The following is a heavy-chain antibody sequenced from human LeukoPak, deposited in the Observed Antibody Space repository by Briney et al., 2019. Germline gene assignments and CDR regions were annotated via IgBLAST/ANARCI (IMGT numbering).Heavy chain of an antibody. D-gene: IGHD6-19*01. J-gene: IGHJ5*02. CDR1: GFTFSRYT. V-gene: IGHV3-21*01. CDR3: ARDPDRYSSGWYFDP. Sequence: GGSLRLPSAASGFTFSRYTMTWVRQAPGKGLEWVGTISDTSTYIYYADSVKGRFTISRDNAKNSLYLQMNSLRAEDTAVYYCARDPDRYSSGWYFDPWGQGTLVTVSS. CDR2: ISDTSTYI.